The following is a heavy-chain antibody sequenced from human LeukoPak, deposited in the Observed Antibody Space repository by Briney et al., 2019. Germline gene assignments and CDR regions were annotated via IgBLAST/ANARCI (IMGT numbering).Heavy chain of an antibody. D-gene: IGHD2/OR15-2a*01. J-gene: IGHJ3*02. CDR1: GGSISSRTYY. CDR2: IYYTGST. V-gene: IGHV4-39*07. Sequence: PSETLSLTCTVSGGSISSRTYYWGWIRQPPGKGLEWIGSIYYTGSTFYNPSLKSRVTISADTSKNQFSMKLSSVTAADAAVYFCAREWTTWGAFDIWGQGTMVTVSS. CDR3: AREWTTWGAFDI.